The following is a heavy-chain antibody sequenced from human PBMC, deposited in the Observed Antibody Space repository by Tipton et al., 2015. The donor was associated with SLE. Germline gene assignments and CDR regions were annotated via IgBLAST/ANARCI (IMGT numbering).Heavy chain of an antibody. Sequence: TLSLTCVVSGGSISISNWWTWVRQPPGKGLEWIGEIDHSGSTNYNPSLKSRVTISVDTSKNQFSLKLSSVTAADTAVYYCARDARFADAFDIWGQGTMVTVSS. CDR1: GGSISISNW. V-gene: IGHV4/OR15-8*01. J-gene: IGHJ3*02. CDR2: IDHSGST. D-gene: IGHD3-3*01. CDR3: ARDARFADAFDI.